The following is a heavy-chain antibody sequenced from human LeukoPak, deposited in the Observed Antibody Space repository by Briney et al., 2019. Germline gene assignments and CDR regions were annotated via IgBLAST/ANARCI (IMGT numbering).Heavy chain of an antibody. Sequence: PSETLSLTCAVYGGSFSGYYWSWIRQPPGKGLEWIGEINHSGSTNYNPSLKSRVTISVDTSKNQFSLKLSSVTAADTAVYYCARRPRYYDISTGYYNVYYGMDVWGQGTTVTVSS. CDR3: ARRPRYYDISTGYYNVYYGMDV. D-gene: IGHD3-9*01. CDR2: INHSGST. CDR1: GGSFSGYY. J-gene: IGHJ6*02. V-gene: IGHV4-34*01.